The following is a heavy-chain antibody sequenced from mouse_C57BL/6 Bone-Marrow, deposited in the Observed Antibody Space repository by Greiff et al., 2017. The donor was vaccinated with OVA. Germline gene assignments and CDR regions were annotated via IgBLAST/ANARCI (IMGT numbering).Heavy chain of an antibody. CDR1: GYTFTDYY. J-gene: IGHJ1*03. CDR3: ARIPSRYFDV. V-gene: IGHV1-26*01. CDR2: INPNNGGT. Sequence: EVQLQQSGPELVKPGASVKISCKASGYTFTDYYMNWVKQSHGKSLEWIGDINPNNGGTSYNQKFKGKATLTVDKSSSTAYMELRSLTSEDSAVYYCARIPSRYFDVWGTGTTVTVSS.